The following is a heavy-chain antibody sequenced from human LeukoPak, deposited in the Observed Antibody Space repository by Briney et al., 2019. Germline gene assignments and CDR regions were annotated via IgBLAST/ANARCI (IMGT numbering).Heavy chain of an antibody. V-gene: IGHV1-8*03. CDR3: ARDLGGGYYGSGSYSPYDY. J-gene: IGHJ4*02. CDR1: GYTFTSYD. CDR2: VDPNSGNT. D-gene: IGHD3-10*01. Sequence: ASVKVSCKASGYTFTSYDINWVRQATGQGLERMGWVDPNSGNTAYSQKFQGRVTITRNTSISTAYMELSSLRSEDTAVYYCARDLGGGYYGSGSYSPYDYWGQGTLVTVSS.